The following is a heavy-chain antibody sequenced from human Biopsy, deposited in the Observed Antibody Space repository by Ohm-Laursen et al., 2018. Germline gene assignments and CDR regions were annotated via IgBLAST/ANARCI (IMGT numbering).Heavy chain of an antibody. J-gene: IGHJ6*02. D-gene: IGHD6-13*01. Sequence: GTLSLTCAVSGGSFNGYFWSWIRQPPGKGLEWIGDITRSGSTNYSPSLKSRVTISVDTAKKQFSLSLRSVTAADTAVYYCARVPLPGIGAAYQGRFLYGMDVWGQGTTVSVSS. V-gene: IGHV4-34*01. CDR3: ARVPLPGIGAAYQGRFLYGMDV. CDR1: GGSFNGYF. CDR2: ITRSGST.